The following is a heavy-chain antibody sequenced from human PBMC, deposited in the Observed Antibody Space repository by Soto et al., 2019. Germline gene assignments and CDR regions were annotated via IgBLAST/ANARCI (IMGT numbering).Heavy chain of an antibody. CDR3: AADGRFLEWLFIGAFDI. Sequence: SVKVSCKASGFTFTSSAMQWVRQARGQRLEWIGWIVVGSGNTNYAQKFQERVTITRDMSTSTAYMELSSLRSEDTAVYYCAADGRFLEWLFIGAFDIWGQGTMVTVS. V-gene: IGHV1-58*02. D-gene: IGHD3-3*01. CDR1: GFTFTSSA. CDR2: IVVGSGNT. J-gene: IGHJ3*02.